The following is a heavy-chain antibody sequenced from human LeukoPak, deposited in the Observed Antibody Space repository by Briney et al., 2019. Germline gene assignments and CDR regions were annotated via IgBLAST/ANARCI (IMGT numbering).Heavy chain of an antibody. Sequence: GGSLRLSCAASGFTFSSYWMSWVRQAPGKGLEWVSAITGPGEGTWYADSVQGRFTTSRDNSKNTLYLQMNSLRAEDTAVYFCAKRMYGWYQIDYWGQGTLVTVSS. J-gene: IGHJ4*02. D-gene: IGHD6-19*01. CDR2: ITGPGEGT. V-gene: IGHV3-23*01. CDR1: GFTFSSYW. CDR3: AKRMYGWYQIDY.